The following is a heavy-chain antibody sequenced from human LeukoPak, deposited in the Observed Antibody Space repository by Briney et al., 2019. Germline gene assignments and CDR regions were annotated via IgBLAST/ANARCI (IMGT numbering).Heavy chain of an antibody. V-gene: IGHV4-59*01. CDR3: ARARLGGAAAGPEFDY. Sequence: SETLSLTCTVSGGSISSYYWSWIRQAPGKGLEWIGYIYFSGSTKYNPSLKSRITISLDTPKNQFSLNLSSVTAADTALYYCARARLGGAAAGPEFDYWGQGLLVTVSS. CDR1: GGSISSYY. CDR2: IYFSGST. J-gene: IGHJ4*02. D-gene: IGHD6-13*01.